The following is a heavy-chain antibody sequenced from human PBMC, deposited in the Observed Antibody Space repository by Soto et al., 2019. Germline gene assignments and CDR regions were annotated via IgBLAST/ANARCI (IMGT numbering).Heavy chain of an antibody. V-gene: IGHV4-34*01. CDR1: GGSFSGYY. D-gene: IGHD6-13*01. J-gene: IGHJ6*02. Sequence: PTETLSLTCAVYGGSFSGYYWSWIRQPLGKGLERIGEVNHSGSTNYNPSLKSRVTISVDTSNNQFSLKLSSVTAADTAVYYCAREGISLYPYFYYCMDVWGQGTTVTVSS. CDR3: AREGISLYPYFYYCMDV. CDR2: VNHSGST.